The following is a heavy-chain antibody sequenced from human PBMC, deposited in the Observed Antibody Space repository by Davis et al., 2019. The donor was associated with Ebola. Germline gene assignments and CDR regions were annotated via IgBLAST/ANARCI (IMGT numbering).Heavy chain of an antibody. CDR3: ARVEGGNYFDY. V-gene: IGHV4-30-4*01. D-gene: IGHD2-15*01. CDR2: IYYNGNT. CDR1: GGSVSSGDYY. Sequence: MPSETLSLTCTVSGGSVSSGDYYWSWIRQPPGKGLEWIGYIYYNGNTYYNAPLKSRVTLSIDMSKNQFSLKLSSVTAADTAVYYCARVEGGNYFDYWGQGSLVTVSS. J-gene: IGHJ4*02.